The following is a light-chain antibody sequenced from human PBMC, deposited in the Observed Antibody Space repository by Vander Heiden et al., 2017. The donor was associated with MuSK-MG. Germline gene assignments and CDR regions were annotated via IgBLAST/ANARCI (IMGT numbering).Light chain of an antibody. CDR1: QSISSY. CDR3: QQSYSTVT. J-gene: IGKJ1*01. CDR2: AAS. Sequence: DIQMTQSPSSLSASVGDRVTITCRASQSISSYLNWYQQKPGKAPKLLIYAASSLQSGVPSRFSGSGSGTDFTLTISSLQPDDFATYYCQQSYSTVTFGQGTKVEIK. V-gene: IGKV1-39*01.